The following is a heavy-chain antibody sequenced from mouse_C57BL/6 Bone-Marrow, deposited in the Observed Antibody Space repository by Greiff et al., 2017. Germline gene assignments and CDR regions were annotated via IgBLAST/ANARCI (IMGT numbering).Heavy chain of an antibody. CDR2: IYPGRGST. CDR3: ATTHDYLDY. J-gene: IGHJ2*01. V-gene: IGHV1-55*01. Sequence: VQLQQPGAELVKPGASVKMSCKASGFTFTSYWITWVKQRPGQVLEWIGDIYPGRGSTYYNEKFKSKATMTVDTSSSTAYMQLSSLTSEDSAVYYCATTHDYLDYWGQGTTLTVSS. CDR1: GFTFTSYW. D-gene: IGHD2-3*01.